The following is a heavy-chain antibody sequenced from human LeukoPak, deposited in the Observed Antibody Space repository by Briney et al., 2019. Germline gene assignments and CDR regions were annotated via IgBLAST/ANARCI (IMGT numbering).Heavy chain of an antibody. D-gene: IGHD6-13*01. CDR3: VRGFSTNWYNWFDP. J-gene: IGHJ5*02. CDR2: INQDGSEK. CDR1: GFTFSSYW. V-gene: IGHV3-7*01. Sequence: GGSLRLSCAASGFTFSSYWMVWFRQAPGKGLEWVANINQDGSEKNYVDSVKGRFTISRDNAENLLYLQMNSLRAEDTAVYYCVRGFSTNWYNWFDPWGQGTLVTVSS.